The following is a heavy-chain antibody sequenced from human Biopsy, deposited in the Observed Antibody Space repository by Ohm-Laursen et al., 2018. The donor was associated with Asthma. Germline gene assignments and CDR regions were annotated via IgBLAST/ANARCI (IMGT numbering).Heavy chain of an antibody. Sequence: SLRLSCSASGFTVTTNSISWVRQAPGKGLERVSVTYSGGSTYYADSVKGRFTISRDNAKNSLYLQMNSLRAEDTAVYYCARTFHFWSPYHAEHYQLWGQGTLVTVSS. CDR1: GFTVTTNS. D-gene: IGHD3-3*02. CDR2: TYSGGST. V-gene: IGHV3-66*01. J-gene: IGHJ1*01. CDR3: ARTFHFWSPYHAEHYQL.